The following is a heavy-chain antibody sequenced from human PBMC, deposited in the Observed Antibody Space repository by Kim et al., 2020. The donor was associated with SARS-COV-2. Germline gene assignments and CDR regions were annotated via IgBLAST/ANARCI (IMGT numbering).Heavy chain of an antibody. V-gene: IGHV1-3*01. J-gene: IGHJ5*02. Sequence: ASVKVSCKAYGDTLNRHTIHWVRQAPGQSLEWMGWINGGNGYTKYSPKFQNRVTITKETSAIYLEFNSLRLEDTAVYYCTSGTGLRGFFDPWGQGTLVTVSS. CDR2: INGGNGYT. D-gene: IGHD4-17*01. CDR3: TSGTGLRGFFDP. CDR1: GDTLNRHT.